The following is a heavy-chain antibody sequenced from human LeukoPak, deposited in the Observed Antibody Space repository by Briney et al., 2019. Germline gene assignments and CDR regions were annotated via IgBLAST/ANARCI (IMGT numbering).Heavy chain of an antibody. D-gene: IGHD5-18*01. J-gene: IGHJ6*03. CDR3: ARLAHSYGYSPYLYYYYMDV. CDR2: IYYSGST. V-gene: IGHV4-59*12. Sequence: PSETLSLTCTVSGDSISTFYWNWIRQPPGKGLEWIGHIYYSGSTNYNPSLKSRVTISVDTSKNQFSLKLSSVTAADTAVYYCARLAHSYGYSPYLYYYYMDVWGKGTTVTASS. CDR1: GDSISTFY.